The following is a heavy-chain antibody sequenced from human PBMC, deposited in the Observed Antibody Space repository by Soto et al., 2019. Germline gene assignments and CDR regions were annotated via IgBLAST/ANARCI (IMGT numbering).Heavy chain of an antibody. CDR2: IYSGGST. CDR1: GVTVSSNY. Sequence: TGGFLRLSCAASGVTVSSNYMSWVRQAPGKGLEWVSVIYSGGSTYYADSVKGRFTISRDNSKNTLYLQMNSLRAEDTAVYYCARDRVESGYPEYFQHWGQGTLVTVSS. V-gene: IGHV3-53*01. J-gene: IGHJ1*01. CDR3: ARDRVESGYPEYFQH. D-gene: IGHD3-22*01.